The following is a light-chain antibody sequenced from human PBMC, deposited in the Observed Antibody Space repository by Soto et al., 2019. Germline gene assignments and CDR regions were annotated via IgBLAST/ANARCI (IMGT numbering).Light chain of an antibody. V-gene: IGLV2-14*01. CDR2: GVT. CDR1: SSDVGAYNY. Sequence: QSVLTQPASVSGSPGQSITISCTGTSSDVGAYNYVSWYQQLPGTAPKLMIYGVTIRPSGVSNRSSGSKSDNTASLTISGLQAEDEADYYCSSYTSTSTLIVFGTGTKVTVL. J-gene: IGLJ1*01. CDR3: SSYTSTSTLIV.